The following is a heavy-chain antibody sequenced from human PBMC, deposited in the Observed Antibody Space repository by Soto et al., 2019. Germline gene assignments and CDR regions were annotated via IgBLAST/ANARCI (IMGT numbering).Heavy chain of an antibody. V-gene: IGHV1-46*01. CDR1: GYTFTSYY. Sequence: ASVKVSCKASGYTFTSYYMHWVRQAPGQGLEWMGIINPSGGSTSYAQKFQGRVTMTRDTSTSTVYMELSSLRSEDTAVYYCARDRGRLSSGYRYYYYYGMDVWGQVTTVTVSS. CDR3: ARDRGRLSSGYRYYYYYGMDV. D-gene: IGHD3-22*01. CDR2: INPSGGST. J-gene: IGHJ6*02.